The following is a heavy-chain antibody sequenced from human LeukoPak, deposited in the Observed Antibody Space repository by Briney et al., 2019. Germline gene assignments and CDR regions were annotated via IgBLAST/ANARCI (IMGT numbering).Heavy chain of an antibody. CDR3: ARGYDSSGYGFDY. CDR2: INPNSGGT. D-gene: IGHD3-22*01. Sequence: ASVTVSCRASGYTFTGYYMHWVRQAPGQGVEWMGWINPNSGGTNYAQKFQGWVTMTRDTSISTAYMELSRLRSDDTAVYYCARGYDSSGYGFDYWGQGTLVTVSS. CDR1: GYTFTGYY. V-gene: IGHV1-2*04. J-gene: IGHJ4*02.